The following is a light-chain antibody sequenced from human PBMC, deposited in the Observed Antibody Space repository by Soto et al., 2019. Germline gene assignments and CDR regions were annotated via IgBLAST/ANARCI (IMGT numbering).Light chain of an antibody. V-gene: IGKV1-39*01. CDR3: QQSYSTPLT. CDR1: QSISSY. CDR2: AAS. J-gene: IGKJ4*01. Sequence: DTQMTQSPSSLSASVGDRVTITCRASQSISSYLNWYQQKPGKAPKLLIYAASSLQSGVPSRFSGSGSGTDFTLTIISLQPEDFATYYCQQSYSTPLTFGGGTKVEIK.